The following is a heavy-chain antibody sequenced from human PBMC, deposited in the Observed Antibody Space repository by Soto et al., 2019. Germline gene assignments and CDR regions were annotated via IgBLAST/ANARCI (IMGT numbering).Heavy chain of an antibody. CDR2: ISGSGGST. CDR1: GYTFSSYA. D-gene: IGHD2-15*01. J-gene: IGHJ6*03. CDR3: ARSGGSGGYYYYYMDV. Sequence: GGSLRLSCAASGYTFSSYAMSWVRQAPGKGLEWVSAISGSGGSTYYAASVKGRFTISRDNSKNTLYLQMNSLRAEDTAVYYCARSGGSGGYYYYYMDVWGKGTTVTVSS. V-gene: IGHV3-23*01.